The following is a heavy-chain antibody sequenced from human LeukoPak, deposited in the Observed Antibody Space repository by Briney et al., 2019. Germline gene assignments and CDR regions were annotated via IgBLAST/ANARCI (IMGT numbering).Heavy chain of an antibody. CDR2: ISAYNGNT. Sequence: ASVKVSCKASGYTFTSYGISRVRQAPGQGLEWMGWISAYNGNTNYAQKLQGRVTMTTDTSTSTAYMELRSLRSDDTAVYYCARGRITMVRGDFDYWGQGTLVTVSS. D-gene: IGHD3-10*01. V-gene: IGHV1-18*01. CDR1: GYTFTSYG. J-gene: IGHJ4*02. CDR3: ARGRITMVRGDFDY.